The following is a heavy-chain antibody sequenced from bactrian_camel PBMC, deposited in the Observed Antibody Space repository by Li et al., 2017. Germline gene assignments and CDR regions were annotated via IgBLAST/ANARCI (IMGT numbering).Heavy chain of an antibody. V-gene: IGHV3S10*01. CDR3: AADLSNPCWPVVGLDFAW. J-gene: IGHJ6*01. D-gene: IGHD1*01. Sequence: VQLVESGGGSVQAGGSLTLSCTPAGYTYMGWFRQAPGKEHEGVSGMSGAGSTSVADSVEGRFTISKDNDKNTLYLEMTSLKPEDTAMYFCAADLSNPCWPVVGLDFAWRGQGTQVTVS. CDR2: MSGAGST. CDR1: GYTY.